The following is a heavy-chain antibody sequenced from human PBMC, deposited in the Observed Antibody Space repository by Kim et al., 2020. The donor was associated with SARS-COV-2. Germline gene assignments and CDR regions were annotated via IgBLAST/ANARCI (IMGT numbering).Heavy chain of an antibody. V-gene: IGHV3-23*01. CDR1: GFTFSSYA. D-gene: IGHD3-22*01. CDR3: AKDSLNYYDSSGYYS. Sequence: GGSLRLSCAASGFTFSSYAMSWVRQAPGKGLEWVSAISGSGGSTYYADSVKGRFTISRDNSKNTLYLQMNSLRAEDTAVYYCAKDSLNYYDSSGYYSWGQGTLVPVPS. CDR2: ISGSGGST. J-gene: IGHJ4*02.